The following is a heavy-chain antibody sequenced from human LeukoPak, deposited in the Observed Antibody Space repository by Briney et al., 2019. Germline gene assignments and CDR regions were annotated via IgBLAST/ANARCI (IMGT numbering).Heavy chain of an antibody. CDR3: ARISYGPITWFDP. J-gene: IGHJ5*02. Sequence: SETLSLTCTVSGGSINDFYWNWIRQPAGKGLEWIGRIYSSGSIHYNPSLKSRVAMSVDTSKTQFSLKLTSVTAADTAVYYCARISYGPITWFDPWGQGTLVTVSS. D-gene: IGHD5-18*01. V-gene: IGHV4-4*07. CDR1: GGSINDFY. CDR2: IYSSGSI.